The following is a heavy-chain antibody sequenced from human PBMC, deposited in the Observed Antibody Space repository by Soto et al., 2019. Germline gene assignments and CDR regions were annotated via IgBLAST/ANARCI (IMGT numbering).Heavy chain of an antibody. J-gene: IGHJ3*02. CDR3: SLGGVIVLDAFDI. V-gene: IGHV1-18*01. Sequence: ASVKVSCKASGYTFTSYGISWVRQAPGQGLEWMGWISAYNGNTNYAQKFQGRVTMTWDTSISTAYMELSSLRSEDTAVYYCSLGGVIVLDAFDIWGQGTMVTVSS. D-gene: IGHD3-16*02. CDR1: GYTFTSYG. CDR2: ISAYNGNT.